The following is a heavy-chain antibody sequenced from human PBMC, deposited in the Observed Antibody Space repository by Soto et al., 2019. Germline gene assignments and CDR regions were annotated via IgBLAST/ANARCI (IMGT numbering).Heavy chain of an antibody. CDR1: GFTFSDHY. Sequence: SLRLSCAASGFTFSDHYMDWVRQAPGKGLAWVGRTRNKANSYTTEYAASVKGRFTISRDDSKNSLYLQMNSLKTEDTAVYYCARDFGITGTTEYWGQGTLVTVSS. V-gene: IGHV3-72*01. CDR2: TRNKANSYTT. CDR3: ARDFGITGTTEY. J-gene: IGHJ4*02. D-gene: IGHD1-7*01.